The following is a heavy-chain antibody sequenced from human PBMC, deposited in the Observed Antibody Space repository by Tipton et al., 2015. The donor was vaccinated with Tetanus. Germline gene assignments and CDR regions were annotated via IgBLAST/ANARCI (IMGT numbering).Heavy chain of an antibody. J-gene: IGHJ3*01. CDR2: IYPSDGST. D-gene: IGHD1-26*01. CDR1: GYTFTSYD. Sequence: QSGPEMKKPGASVKVSCKASGYTFTSYDINWVRQATGQGLEWMGMIYPSDGSTSYAQKLQGRVTMTRDTPTSTVYMELSSLRSEDTAVYYCARDREAFDFWGQGTMVTVSS. V-gene: IGHV1-46*04. CDR3: ARDREAFDF.